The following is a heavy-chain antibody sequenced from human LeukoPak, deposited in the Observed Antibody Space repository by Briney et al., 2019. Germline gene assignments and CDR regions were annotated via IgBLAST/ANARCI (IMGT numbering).Heavy chain of an antibody. CDR1: GYTFTSYG. J-gene: IGHJ6*02. CDR3: ARTQYCSSTSCYLGYYYYGMDV. V-gene: IGHV1-18*01. Sequence: ASVKVSCKASGYTFTSYGISWVRQAPGQGLEWMGWISAYNGNTNHAQKLQGRVTMTTDTSTSTAYMELRSLRSDDTAVYYCARTQYCSSTSCYLGYYYYGMDVWGQGTTVTVSS. D-gene: IGHD2-2*01. CDR2: ISAYNGNT.